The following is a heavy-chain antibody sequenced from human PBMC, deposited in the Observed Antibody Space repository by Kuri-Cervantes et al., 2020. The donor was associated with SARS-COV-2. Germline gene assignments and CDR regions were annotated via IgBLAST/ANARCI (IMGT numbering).Heavy chain of an antibody. CDR3: ARVMGSSSSYGMDV. V-gene: IGHV3-9*01. CDR2: ISWNSGKI. D-gene: IGHD6-13*01. J-gene: IGHJ6*02. CDR1: GFTFDDYA. Sequence: GGSLRLSCAASGFTFDDYAMHWVRQTPGKGLERVSGISWNSGKIGYADSVKGRFTISRDNSKNTLYLQMNSLRAEDTAVYYCARVMGSSSSYGMDVWGQGTTVTVSS.